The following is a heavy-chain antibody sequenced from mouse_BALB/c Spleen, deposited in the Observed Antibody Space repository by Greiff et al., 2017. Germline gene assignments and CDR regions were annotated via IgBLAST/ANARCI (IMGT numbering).Heavy chain of an antibody. J-gene: IGHJ4*01. CDR3: TRDTVVAYYAMDY. CDR1: GYTFTDYE. Sequence: QVQLQQSGAELVRPGASVTLSCKASGYTFTDYEMHWVKQTPVHGLEWIGAIDPETGGTAYNQKFKGKATLTADKSSSTAYMELRSLTSEDSAVYYGTRDTVVAYYAMDYWGQGTSVTVSS. V-gene: IGHV1-15*01. D-gene: IGHD1-1*01. CDR2: IDPETGGT.